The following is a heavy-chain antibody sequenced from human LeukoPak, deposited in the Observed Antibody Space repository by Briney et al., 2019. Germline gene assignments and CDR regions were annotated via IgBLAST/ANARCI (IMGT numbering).Heavy chain of an antibody. V-gene: IGHV3-23*01. CDR1: GFTFSGYA. CDR3: AKEGRWLQSTSFDY. Sequence: GGSLRLSCAASGFTFSGYAMSWVRQAPGKGLEWVSAISGSGGSTYYADPVKGRFTISRDNSKNTLYLQMNSLRAEDTAVYYCAKEGRWLQSTSFDYWGQGTLVTVSS. J-gene: IGHJ4*02. CDR2: ISGSGGST. D-gene: IGHD5-24*01.